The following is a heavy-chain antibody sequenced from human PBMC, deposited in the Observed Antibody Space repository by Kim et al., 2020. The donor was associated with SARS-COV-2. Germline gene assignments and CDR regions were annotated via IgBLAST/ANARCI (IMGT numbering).Heavy chain of an antibody. J-gene: IGHJ4*02. CDR3: TRYLVPGGADY. CDR2: RI. D-gene: IGHD6-6*01. V-gene: IGHV3-9*01. Sequence: RIGYADSVKGRFTVSRDKAKDTLYLQRDSLGIEDTAFYYCTRYLVPGGADYWGQGTLVTVSS.